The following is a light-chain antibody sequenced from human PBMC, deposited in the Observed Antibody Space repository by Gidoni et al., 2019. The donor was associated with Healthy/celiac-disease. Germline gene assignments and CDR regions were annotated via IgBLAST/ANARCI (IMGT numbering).Light chain of an antibody. CDR1: QSVSSSY. CDR3: QQYGSSPPT. J-gene: IGKJ1*01. CDR2: GAS. Sequence: EIVWTQYQGTLSLSPGERATLSCRASQSVSSSYLAWYQQKPGQAPRLLIYGASSRATGIPDRFSGSGSGTDFTLTISRLEPEDFAVYYCQQYGSSPPTFXQXTKVEIK. V-gene: IGKV3-20*01.